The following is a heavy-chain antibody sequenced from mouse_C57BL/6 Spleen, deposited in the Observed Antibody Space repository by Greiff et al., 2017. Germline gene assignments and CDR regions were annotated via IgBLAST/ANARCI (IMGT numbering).Heavy chain of an antibody. CDR1: GFTFSSYA. Sequence: EVQLVESGGGLVKPGGSLKLSCAASGFTFSSYALSWVRQTPEKRLEWVATISDGGSYTYYPDNVKGRFTISRDNAKNNLYLQMSHLKSEDTAMYYCARSYGSSPGFAYWGQGTLVTVSA. CDR2: ISDGGSYT. V-gene: IGHV5-4*01. D-gene: IGHD1-1*01. J-gene: IGHJ3*01. CDR3: ARSYGSSPGFAY.